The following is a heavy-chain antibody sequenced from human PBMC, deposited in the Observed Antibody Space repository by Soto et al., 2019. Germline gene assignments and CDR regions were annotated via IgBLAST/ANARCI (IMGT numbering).Heavy chain of an antibody. Sequence: EVQLVEAGGGLVQPGGSLRLSCVASGFRFDSYALNWVLQSPGTGVEWVSYISPGGDRRYYADSLKGRITISRDNARNSLSLQMNILIDEDTAVYYCTKSADSAGWGVDFWGQGTLVTVSS. CDR2: ISPGGDRR. V-gene: IGHV3-48*02. D-gene: IGHD6-19*01. J-gene: IGHJ4*02. CDR3: TKSADSAGWGVDF. CDR1: GFRFDSYA.